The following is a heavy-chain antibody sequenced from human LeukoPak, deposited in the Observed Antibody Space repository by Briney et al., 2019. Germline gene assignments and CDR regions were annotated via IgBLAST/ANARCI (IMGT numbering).Heavy chain of an antibody. CDR3: ARGTTISKANWFDP. D-gene: IGHD3-10*01. CDR2: INHSGST. V-gene: IGHV4-34*01. CDR1: GGSFSGYY. J-gene: IGHJ6*04. Sequence: PSETLSLTCAVYGGSFSGYYWSWIRQPPGKGLEWIGEINHSGSTNYNPSLKSRVTISVDTSKNQFSLKLSSVTAADTAVYYCARGTTISKANWFDPWGKGTTVTVSS.